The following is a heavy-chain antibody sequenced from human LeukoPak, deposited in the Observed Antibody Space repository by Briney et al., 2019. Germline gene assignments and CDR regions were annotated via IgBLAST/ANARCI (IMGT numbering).Heavy chain of an antibody. CDR2: INTNTGNP. CDR3: ARDSSGEETDC. Sequence: ASVKVSCKASGYTFTSYAMNWVRQAPGQGLEWMGWINTNTGNPTYAQGFTGRFVFSLDTSISTAYLHISSLTAEDTAVYYSARDSSGEETDCWGQGTLVTVSS. CDR1: GYTFTSYA. D-gene: IGHD6-19*01. V-gene: IGHV7-4-1*02. J-gene: IGHJ4*02.